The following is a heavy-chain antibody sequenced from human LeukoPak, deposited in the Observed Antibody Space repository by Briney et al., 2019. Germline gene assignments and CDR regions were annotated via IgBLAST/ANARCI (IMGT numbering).Heavy chain of an antibody. CDR2: INPSGGST. D-gene: IGHD3-22*01. J-gene: IGHJ6*02. V-gene: IGHV1-46*01. Sequence: ASVKVSCKASGYTFTSYYMHWVRQAPGQGLEWMGIINPSGGSTSYAQKFQGRVTMTRDTSTSTVYMELSSLRSEDTAVYYCARDGGYDSSGYYYWYYYYGMDVWGQGTTVTVSS. CDR1: GYTFTSYY. CDR3: ARDGGYDSSGYYYWYYYYGMDV.